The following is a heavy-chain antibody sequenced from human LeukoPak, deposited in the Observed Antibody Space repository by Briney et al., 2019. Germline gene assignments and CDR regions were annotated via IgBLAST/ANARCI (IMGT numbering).Heavy chain of an antibody. CDR2: INPSGGST. CDR3: ARDGGGDLDY. D-gene: IGHD2-21*02. V-gene: IGHV1-46*01. J-gene: IGHJ4*02. Sequence: ASVKVSCKASGYTFTGYYMHWVRQAPGQGLEWMGWINPSGGSTSYAQKFQGRVTMTRDTSTSTVYMELSSLRSEDTAVYYCARDGGGDLDYWGQGTLVTVSS. CDR1: GYTFTGYY.